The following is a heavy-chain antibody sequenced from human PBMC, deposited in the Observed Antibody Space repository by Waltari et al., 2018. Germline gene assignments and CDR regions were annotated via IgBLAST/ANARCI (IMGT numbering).Heavy chain of an antibody. CDR1: GFTLSSYW. V-gene: IGHV3-74*01. J-gene: IGHJ4*02. D-gene: IGHD6-25*01. Sequence: EVQLVESGGGLLQPGGSLRLSCAASGFTLSSYWLHGVRQAPGKGLGWVSRINGDGGSTSYADSVKGRFTISRDNAKNTLYLQMSSLTADDTAVYYCARGPTSSGFFVGDYWGQGTLVSVSS. CDR2: INGDGGST. CDR3: ARGPTSSGFFVGDY.